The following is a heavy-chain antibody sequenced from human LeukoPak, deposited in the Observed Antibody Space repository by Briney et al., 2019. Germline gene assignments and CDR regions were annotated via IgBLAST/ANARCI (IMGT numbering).Heavy chain of an antibody. D-gene: IGHD6-19*01. CDR3: ARALIAMAGSAEYFQH. V-gene: IGHV1-2*02. CDR1: GYTFTDYY. Sequence: ASVKVSCKASGYTFTDYYMHWVRQAPGQGLEWMGWINPNSGGTNFAQKFQGRVTMTRDTSISTAYMELSSLRSDDTAVYYCARALIAMAGSAEYFQHWGQGTLVTVSS. J-gene: IGHJ1*01. CDR2: INPNSGGT.